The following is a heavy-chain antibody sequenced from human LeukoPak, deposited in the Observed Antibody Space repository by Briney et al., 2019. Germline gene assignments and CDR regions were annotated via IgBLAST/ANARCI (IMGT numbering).Heavy chain of an antibody. CDR3: VYGSGSLGVY. J-gene: IGHJ4*02. D-gene: IGHD3-10*01. V-gene: IGHV3-48*02. CDR2: ISSSSSII. CDR1: GFTFSSFT. Sequence: GGSLRLSCEASGFTFSSFTMNWVRQAPGKGLEGVSYISSSSSIIYYRDSVKGRFSISRDNAKNSLYLQMNSLRDEDTAVYYCVYGSGSLGVYWGQGTLVTVSS.